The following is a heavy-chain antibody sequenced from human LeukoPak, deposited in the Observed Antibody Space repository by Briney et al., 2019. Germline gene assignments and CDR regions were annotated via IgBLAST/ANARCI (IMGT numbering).Heavy chain of an antibody. CDR3: ARPEQQLVLGEYFQH. Sequence: SETLSLTCTVSGGSISSYYWSWIRQPPGKGLEWIGYIYYSGSTNYNPSLKSRVTISVDTSKNQFSLKLSSVTAADTAVYYCARPEQQLVLGEYFQHWGQGTLVTVSS. D-gene: IGHD6-13*01. CDR1: GGSISSYY. CDR2: IYYSGST. V-gene: IGHV4-59*08. J-gene: IGHJ1*01.